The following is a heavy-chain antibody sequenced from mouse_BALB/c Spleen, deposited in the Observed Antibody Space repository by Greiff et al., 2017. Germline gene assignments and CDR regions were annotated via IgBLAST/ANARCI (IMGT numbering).Heavy chain of an antibody. CDR1: GYTFTSYW. Sequence: QVQLQQPGAELVKPGASVKLSCKASGYTFTSYWMHWVKQRPGQGLEWIGEINPSNGRTNNNEKFKSKATLTVDKSSSTAYMQLSSLTSEDSAVYYCARGGYYYFDDWGQGTTRTVSS. CDR2: INPSNGRT. D-gene: IGHD2-3*01. V-gene: IGHV1S81*02. CDR3: ARGGYYYFDD. J-gene: IGHJ2*01.